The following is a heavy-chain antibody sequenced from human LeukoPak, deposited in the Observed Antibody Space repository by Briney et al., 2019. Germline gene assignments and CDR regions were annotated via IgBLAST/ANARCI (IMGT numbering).Heavy chain of an antibody. CDR2: IKNKANSYTT. CDR1: GFFFIDTT. V-gene: IGHV3-72*01. J-gene: IGHJ6*03. Sequence: GGPLGPSGPPPGFFFIDTTVDWVAQAPGGGRGGVGRIKNKANSYTTEYAASVEGRFTISRDDSKNSVYLQMNSLKTDDTAVYYCALLSQASYYFTGVWGSGTTVTVSS. CDR3: ALLSQASYYFTGV. D-gene: IGHD2/OR15-2a*01.